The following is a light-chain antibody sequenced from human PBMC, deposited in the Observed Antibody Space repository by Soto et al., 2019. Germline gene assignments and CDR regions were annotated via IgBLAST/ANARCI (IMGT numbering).Light chain of an antibody. CDR1: QSFNSNY. Sequence: EVVLTQSPVTLSLSPGERATLSCTASQSFNSNYLAWYQQKPGQAPRLLIYDVSRRATAIPARFSGSGSGTDFTLTISSLEPEDFAVYYCQQRTSWPTFGGGTKVDIK. J-gene: IGKJ4*01. CDR3: QQRTSWPT. V-gene: IGKV3D-20*02. CDR2: DVS.